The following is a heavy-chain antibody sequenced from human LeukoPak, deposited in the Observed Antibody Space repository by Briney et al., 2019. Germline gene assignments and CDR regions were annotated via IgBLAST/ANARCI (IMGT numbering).Heavy chain of an antibody. D-gene: IGHD2-15*01. Sequence: GGSLRLSCAASGFTFSSYAMSWVRQAPGKGLEWVSAISGSGGSTYHADSVKGRFTISRDNSKNTLYLQMNSLRAEDTAVYYCAKETCSGGSCYSSPFDYWGQGTLVTVSS. CDR1: GFTFSSYA. CDR2: ISGSGGST. J-gene: IGHJ4*02. CDR3: AKETCSGGSCYSSPFDY. V-gene: IGHV3-23*01.